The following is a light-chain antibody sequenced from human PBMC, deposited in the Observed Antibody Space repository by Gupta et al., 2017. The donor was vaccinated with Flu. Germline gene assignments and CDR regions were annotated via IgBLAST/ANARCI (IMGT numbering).Light chain of an antibody. CDR3: QQQNNLPVT. Sequence: PSSLSASVGDRVTITCQANHEINKYLDWYQQQPGKAPNLLIYDASKVETGVPSRFSGSGSGTIFTFTISSRQPEEFATYYCQQQNNLPVTFGRGTKVDIK. J-gene: IGKJ4*01. CDR2: DAS. V-gene: IGKV1-33*01. CDR1: HEINKY.